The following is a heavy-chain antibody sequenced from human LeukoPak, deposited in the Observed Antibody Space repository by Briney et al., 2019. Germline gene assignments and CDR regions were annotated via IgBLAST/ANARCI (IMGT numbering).Heavy chain of an antibody. D-gene: IGHD6-25*01. J-gene: IGHJ3*02. CDR3: ARAQRQRWDAFDI. Sequence: SETLSLTCTVSGYSISSGYYWGWIRQPPGKGLEWIGSIYHSGSTYYNPSLKSRVTISVDTSKNQFSLKLSSVTAADTAVYYCARAQRQRWDAFDIWGQGTMVTVSS. V-gene: IGHV4-38-2*02. CDR2: IYHSGST. CDR1: GYSISSGYY.